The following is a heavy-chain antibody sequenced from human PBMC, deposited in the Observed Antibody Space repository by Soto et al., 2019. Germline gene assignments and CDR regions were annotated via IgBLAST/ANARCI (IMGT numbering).Heavy chain of an antibody. Sequence: SETTSLTCSVSGDSISNLDYFWAWIRQPPGQPLEYTGYIYRSAATYYNRSFERRVAISVDTSNSQVSLYVTSVTAADTACYLCGRVPYCLHGRWFPTWFHAWCQRVLVTVSA. V-gene: IGHV4-30-4*01. CDR2: IYRSAAT. CDR1: GDSISNLDYF. CDR3: GRVPYCLHGRWFPTWFHA. D-gene: IGHD2-8*02. J-gene: IGHJ5*02.